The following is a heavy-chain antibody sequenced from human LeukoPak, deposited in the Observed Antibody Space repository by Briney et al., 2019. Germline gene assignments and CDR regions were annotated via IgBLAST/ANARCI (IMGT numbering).Heavy chain of an antibody. D-gene: IGHD1-26*01. Sequence: GGSLRLSCAASGFTSSSYAMSWVRQAPGKGLEWVSAISGSGGSTYYADSVKGRFTISRDNSKNTLYLQMNSLRAEDTAVYYCALQSGSYYNARPIDYWGQGTLVTVSS. J-gene: IGHJ4*02. CDR3: ALQSGSYYNARPIDY. CDR1: GFTSSSYA. CDR2: ISGSGGST. V-gene: IGHV3-23*01.